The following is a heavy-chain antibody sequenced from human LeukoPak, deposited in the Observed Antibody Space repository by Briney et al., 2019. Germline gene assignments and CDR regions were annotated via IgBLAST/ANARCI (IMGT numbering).Heavy chain of an antibody. Sequence: PGGSLRLSCAASGFTFIDYDMHCVRQVLGKGLEWVSAIGFRGEPHYSVSVKGRFTISREKAESSLYLQMNSLRAEDTAVYYCARGGIQVSGIDEFDYWGQGTLVTVSS. V-gene: IGHV3-13*05. CDR3: ARGGIQVSGIDEFDY. CDR1: GFTFIDYD. D-gene: IGHD6-19*01. J-gene: IGHJ4*02. CDR2: IGFRGEP.